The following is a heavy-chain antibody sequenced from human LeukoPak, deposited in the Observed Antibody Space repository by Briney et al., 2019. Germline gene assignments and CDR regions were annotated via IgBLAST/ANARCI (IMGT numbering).Heavy chain of an antibody. CDR2: ISSSGSTI. D-gene: IGHD1-14*01. J-gene: IGHJ3*02. Sequence: GGSLRLSCAASGFTFSDYYMSWIRQAPGKGLEWVSYISSSGSTIYYADSVKGRFTISRDNAKKSLCLQMNNLRVEDTAVYYCARGPGDFDASDIWGQGTTVTVSS. CDR1: GFTFSDYY. CDR3: ARGPGDFDASDI. V-gene: IGHV3-11*04.